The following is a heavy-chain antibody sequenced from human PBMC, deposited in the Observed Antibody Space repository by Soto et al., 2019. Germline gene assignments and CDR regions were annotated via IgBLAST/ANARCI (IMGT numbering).Heavy chain of an antibody. CDR2: IKSKTDGGTT. CDR1: GFTFSNAW. Sequence: GGSLRLSCAASGFTFSNAWMNWVRQAPGKGLEWVGRIKSKTDGGTTDYAAPVKGRFTISRDDSKNTLYLQMNSLKTEDTAVYYCTTDLPPYYYDSSGYPYGMDVWGQGTTVTVSS. CDR3: TTDLPPYYYDSSGYPYGMDV. V-gene: IGHV3-15*07. D-gene: IGHD3-22*01. J-gene: IGHJ6*02.